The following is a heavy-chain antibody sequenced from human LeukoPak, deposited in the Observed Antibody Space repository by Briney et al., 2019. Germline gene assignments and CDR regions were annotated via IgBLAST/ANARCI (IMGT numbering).Heavy chain of an antibody. CDR1: GYTFTSYG. J-gene: IGHJ4*02. CDR3: ARGGQWLRYFDY. D-gene: IGHD6-19*01. Sequence: ASVKVSCKASGYTFTSYGISWVRQATGQGLEWMGWMNPNSGNTGYAQKFQGRVTMTRNTSISTAYMELSSLRSEDTAVYYCARGGQWLRYFDYWGQGTLVTVSS. V-gene: IGHV1-8*02. CDR2: MNPNSGNT.